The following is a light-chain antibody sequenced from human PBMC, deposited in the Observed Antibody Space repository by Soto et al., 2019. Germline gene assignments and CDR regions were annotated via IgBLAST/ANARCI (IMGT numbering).Light chain of an antibody. CDR3: SSYTSSSSLM. CDR2: EVS. Sequence: QSVLTQPASVSGSPGQSITISCTGTSSDVGGYNYVSWYQQHPGKAPKLMIYEVSNRPSGVSNRFSGSKSGNTASLTISWLQAEDEADYYCSSYTSSSSLMFGGGTQLTVL. CDR1: SSDVGGYNY. J-gene: IGLJ7*01. V-gene: IGLV2-14*01.